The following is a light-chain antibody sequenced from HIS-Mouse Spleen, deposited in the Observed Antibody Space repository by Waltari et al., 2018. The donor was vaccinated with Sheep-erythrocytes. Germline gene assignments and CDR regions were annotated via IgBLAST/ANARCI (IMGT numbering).Light chain of an antibody. CDR2: DVS. CDR3: CSYAGSYNHV. Sequence: QSALTQPRSVSGSPGQSVTISCTGTSSHVGAYNYVSCYQQHPGKAPKLMFYDVSKRPSGVPDRFSGSKSGNTASLTISGLQAEDEADYYCCSYAGSYNHVFATGTKVTVL. V-gene: IGLV2-11*01. CDR1: SSHVGAYNY. J-gene: IGLJ1*01.